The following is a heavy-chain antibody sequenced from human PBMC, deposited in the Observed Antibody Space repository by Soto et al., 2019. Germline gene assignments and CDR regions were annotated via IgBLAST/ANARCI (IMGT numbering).Heavy chain of an antibody. J-gene: IGHJ4*02. V-gene: IGHV3-21*01. CDR1: GFTFSSYS. CDR3: ARNLYCYGDYSGY. CDR2: ISSSSSYI. D-gene: IGHD4-17*01. Sequence: EVQLVESGGGLVKPGGSLRLSCAASGFTFSSYSMNWVRQAPGKGLEWVSSISSSSSYIYYADSVKGRFTISRDNAQNSLYLQMNRLRAEDTAVYYCARNLYCYGDYSGYWGQGTLVTVSS.